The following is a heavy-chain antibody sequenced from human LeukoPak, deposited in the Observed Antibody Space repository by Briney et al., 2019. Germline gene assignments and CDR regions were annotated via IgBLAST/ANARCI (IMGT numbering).Heavy chain of an antibody. V-gene: IGHV3-30-3*01. CDR2: ISYDGSNK. D-gene: IGHD4-11*01. CDR1: GFTFSSYA. Sequence: GRSLRLSCAASGFTFSSYAMPWVRQAPGKGLEWVAVISYDGSNKYYADSVKGRFTISRDNSKNTLYLQMNSLRAEDTAVYYCATKKGSTVILYYFDYWGQGTLVTVSS. J-gene: IGHJ4*02. CDR3: ATKKGSTVILYYFDY.